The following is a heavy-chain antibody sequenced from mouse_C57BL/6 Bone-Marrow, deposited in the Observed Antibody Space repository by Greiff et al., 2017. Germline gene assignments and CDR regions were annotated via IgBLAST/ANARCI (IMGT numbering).Heavy chain of an antibody. Sequence: QVQLQQPGAELVKPGASVKMSCKASGYTFTSYWITWVQQRPGQGLEWIGDIYPGCGSTNYNEKFKSKATLTVDTAYSTAYMQISSLTSEVSTVYYCARPYYSNYWYCDVWGTGTTVTVSS. V-gene: IGHV1-55*01. CDR1: GYTFTSYW. CDR3: ARPYYSNYWYCDV. J-gene: IGHJ1*03. CDR2: IYPGCGST. D-gene: IGHD2-5*01.